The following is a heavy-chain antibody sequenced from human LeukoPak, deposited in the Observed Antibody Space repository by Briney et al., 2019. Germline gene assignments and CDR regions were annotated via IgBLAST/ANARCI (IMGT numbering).Heavy chain of an antibody. Sequence: PGGSLRLSCAASGFTFSSYGTHWVRQAPGKGLEWVAFIRYDGSNKYYADSVKGRFTISRDNSKNTLYLQINSLRAEDTAVYFCAKDRLGGPYFFHYWGQGTLVTVSS. CDR2: IRYDGSNK. J-gene: IGHJ4*02. V-gene: IGHV3-30*02. CDR1: GFTFSSYG. D-gene: IGHD3-16*01. CDR3: AKDRLGGPYFFHY.